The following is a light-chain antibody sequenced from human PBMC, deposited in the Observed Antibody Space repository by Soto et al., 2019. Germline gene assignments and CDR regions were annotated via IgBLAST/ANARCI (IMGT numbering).Light chain of an antibody. CDR2: DAS. CDR1: QSIRSY. J-gene: IGKJ2*01. V-gene: IGKV3-11*01. Sequence: EVVLTQSPAPLSLSPGESATLSCRASQSIRSYLAWYQQKPGQAPRLLISDASNRATGIPARFSGSGSGTEFTLTISSLEPEDFAVYYCQQRTNWPPRYTFGQGTKLEIK. CDR3: QQRTNWPPRYT.